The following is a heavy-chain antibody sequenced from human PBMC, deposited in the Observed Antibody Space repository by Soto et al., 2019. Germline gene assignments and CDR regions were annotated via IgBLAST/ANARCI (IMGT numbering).Heavy chain of an antibody. CDR1: GGTFSSYT. D-gene: IGHD3-3*01. Sequence: SVKVSCKASGGTFSSYTISWVRQAPGQGLEWMGRIIPILGIANYAQKFQGRVTITADKSTSTAYMELSSLRSEDTAVYYCARDNYDFWSGYGPYYYYMDVWGKGTTVTVSS. CDR3: ARDNYDFWSGYGPYYYYMDV. CDR2: IIPILGIA. V-gene: IGHV1-69*04. J-gene: IGHJ6*03.